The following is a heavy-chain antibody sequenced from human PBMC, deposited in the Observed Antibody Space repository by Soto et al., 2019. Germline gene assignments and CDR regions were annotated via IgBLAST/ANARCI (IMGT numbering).Heavy chain of an antibody. V-gene: IGHV3-30*18. CDR3: AKLKSYGSGGNEHDY. Sequence: QVQLVESGGGVVQPGRSLRLSCAASGFTFSNYAMHWVRQAPGKGLEWVAVISYSGSKKYYADSLKGRFTISRDNSKNTLFLQMSSLRAEDTAVYYCAKLKSYGSGGNEHDYWGQGTLVTVSS. CDR2: ISYSGSKK. J-gene: IGHJ4*02. CDR1: GFTFSNYA. D-gene: IGHD3-10*01.